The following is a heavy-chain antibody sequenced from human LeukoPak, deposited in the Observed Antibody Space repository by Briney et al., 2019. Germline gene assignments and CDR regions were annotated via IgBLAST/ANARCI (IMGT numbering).Heavy chain of an antibody. Sequence: GGSLRLSRAASGFTFSNTWMNWVRQAPGKGLEWVGRIKRIIDGGTTDYAAPVKGRFTVSRDDSINTLYLQMSSLKTEDTAVYYCAAQGGSGDLRYWGQGTLVTVSA. V-gene: IGHV3-15*01. CDR3: AAQGGSGDLRY. CDR1: GFTFSNTW. CDR2: IKRIIDGGTT. J-gene: IGHJ4*02. D-gene: IGHD4-17*01.